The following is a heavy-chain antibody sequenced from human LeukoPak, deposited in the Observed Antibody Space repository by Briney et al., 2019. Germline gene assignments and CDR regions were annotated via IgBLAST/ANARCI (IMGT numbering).Heavy chain of an antibody. V-gene: IGHV3-30*18. Sequence: PGGSLRLSCAASGFTFSSYGMHWVRQAPGKGLEWVAVISYDGSNKYYADSVKGRFTISRDNSKNTLYLQMNSLRAEDTAVYYCAKEIVDYYGSGSYYNDFDYWGQGTLVTVSS. D-gene: IGHD3-10*01. CDR3: AKEIVDYYGSGSYYNDFDY. CDR2: ISYDGSNK. J-gene: IGHJ4*02. CDR1: GFTFSSYG.